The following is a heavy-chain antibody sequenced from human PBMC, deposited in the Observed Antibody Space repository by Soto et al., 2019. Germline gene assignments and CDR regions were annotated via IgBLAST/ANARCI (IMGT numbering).Heavy chain of an antibody. CDR1: SGTINSYY. V-gene: IGHV4-59*08. J-gene: IGHJ5*02. CDR3: ARHEEGGLSWFDP. D-gene: IGHD5-12*01. Sequence: PAESLALTCAVSSGTINSYYGSWIRQPPGKGLEWIGYIYYSGSTNYNPSLKSRVTISVDTSKNQFSLKLSSVTAADTAVYYCARHEEGGLSWFDPWGQGTLVTVSS. CDR2: IYYSGST.